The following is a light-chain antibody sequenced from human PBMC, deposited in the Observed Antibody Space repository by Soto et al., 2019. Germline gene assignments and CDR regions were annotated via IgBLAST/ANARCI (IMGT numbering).Light chain of an antibody. J-gene: IGKJ4*01. CDR1: QSVSSS. V-gene: IGKV3-11*01. CDR2: DAS. CDR3: PQRSNWPPLT. Sequence: EIVLTQSPATLSLSPGERATLSCRASQSVSSSLSWYQQKPGQAPRLLIYDASNRATGIPARFSGSGSGTDFTLTISSLEPEDFAVYYCPQRSNWPPLTFGGGTKVEIK.